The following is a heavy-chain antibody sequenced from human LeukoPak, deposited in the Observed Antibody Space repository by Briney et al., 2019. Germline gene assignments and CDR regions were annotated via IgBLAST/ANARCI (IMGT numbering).Heavy chain of an antibody. CDR3: ARDLLWFGEFGTKNDY. Sequence: ASVKVSCKASGYTFTSYGISWVRQAPGQGLEWMGWISAYNGNTNYAQKLQGRVTMTTDTSTSTAYMELRSLRSDDTAVYYCARDLLWFGEFGTKNDYRGQGTLVTVSS. CDR2: ISAYNGNT. D-gene: IGHD3-10*01. J-gene: IGHJ4*02. CDR1: GYTFTSYG. V-gene: IGHV1-18*01.